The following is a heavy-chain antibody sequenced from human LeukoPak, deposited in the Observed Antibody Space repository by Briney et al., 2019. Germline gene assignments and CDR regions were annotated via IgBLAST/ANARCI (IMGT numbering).Heavy chain of an antibody. Sequence: GGSLRLSCAASGFTFSSYGMHWVRQAPGKGLEWVAVISYDGSNKYYADSVKGRFTISRDNSKNTLYLQMNSLRAEDTAVYYCAKDVQLWLFSGFDYWGQGTLVTVSS. D-gene: IGHD5-18*01. CDR3: AKDVQLWLFSGFDY. CDR2: ISYDGSNK. CDR1: GFTFSSYG. J-gene: IGHJ4*02. V-gene: IGHV3-30*18.